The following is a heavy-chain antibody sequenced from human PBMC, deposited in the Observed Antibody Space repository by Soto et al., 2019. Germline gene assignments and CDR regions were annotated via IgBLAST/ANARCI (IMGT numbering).Heavy chain of an antibody. J-gene: IGHJ5*02. CDR3: AKNPVDPIVLVPAAIATWFDP. V-gene: IGHV3-23*01. D-gene: IGHD2-2*01. CDR2: ISGSGGST. CDR1: GFTFGSYA. Sequence: GGSLRLSCAASGFTFGSYAMSWVRQAPGKGLEWVSAISGSGGSTCYADSVKGRFTISRDNSKNTLYLQMNSLRAEDTAVYYCAKNPVDPIVLVPAAIATWFDPWGQGTLVTVSS.